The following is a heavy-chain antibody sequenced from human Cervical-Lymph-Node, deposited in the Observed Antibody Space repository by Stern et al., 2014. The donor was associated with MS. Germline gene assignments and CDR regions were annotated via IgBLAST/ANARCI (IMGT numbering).Heavy chain of an antibody. CDR3: ARQRYFDY. CDR2: ILPGGSDI. V-gene: IGHV5-51*01. J-gene: IGHJ4*02. CDR1: GYTFTSYW. Sequence: EVQLVESGPEVKRPGESLKISCQASGYTFTSYWTGGVRQMPGKALEWIAIILPGGSDIRYTPSFQGQVTISADKSSSTAYLQWNNLKASDTAIYYCARQRYFDYWGQGTLVTVSS.